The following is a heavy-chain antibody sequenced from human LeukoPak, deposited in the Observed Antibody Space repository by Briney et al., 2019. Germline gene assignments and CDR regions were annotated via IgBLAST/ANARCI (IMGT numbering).Heavy chain of an antibody. CDR3: ARGGYDFWSGYYSGGFDP. D-gene: IGHD3-3*01. CDR2: IYYSGST. Sequence: SETLSLTCTVSGGSISSHYWSWIRQPPGKGLEWLGYIYYSGSTNYNPSLKSRVTISVDTSKNQFSLKLSSVTAADTAVYYCARGGYDFWSGYYSGGFDPWGQGTLVTVSS. CDR1: GGSISSHY. V-gene: IGHV4-59*11. J-gene: IGHJ5*02.